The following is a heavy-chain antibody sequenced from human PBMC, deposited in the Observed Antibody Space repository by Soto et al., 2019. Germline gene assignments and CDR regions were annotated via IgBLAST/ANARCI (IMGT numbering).Heavy chain of an antibody. V-gene: IGHV4-30-4*01. Sequence: KTSETLSLTCTVSGGSISSGDYYWSWIRQPPGKGLEWIGYIYYSGSTYYNPSLKSRVTISVDTSKNQFSLKLSSVTAADTAVYYCARTRITPNWFDPWGQGTLVTVSS. J-gene: IGHJ5*02. CDR2: IYYSGST. D-gene: IGHD3-10*01. CDR3: ARTRITPNWFDP. CDR1: GGSISSGDYY.